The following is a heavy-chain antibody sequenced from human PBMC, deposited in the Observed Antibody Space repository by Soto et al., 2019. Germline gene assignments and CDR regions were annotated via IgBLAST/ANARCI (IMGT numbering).Heavy chain of an antibody. V-gene: IGHV4-59*02. CDR2: VCSSGST. CDR1: GGSVSSFC. Sequence: SETLSLTCYVSGGSVSSFCWTWIRQSPGKGLEWIGFVCSSGSTNYNPSLESRVAMSLDTSKNQFSLKLTSVTAADTALYYCARETLRWFDPWGQGTLVTVSS. CDR3: ARETLRWFDP. D-gene: IGHD3-16*01. J-gene: IGHJ5*02.